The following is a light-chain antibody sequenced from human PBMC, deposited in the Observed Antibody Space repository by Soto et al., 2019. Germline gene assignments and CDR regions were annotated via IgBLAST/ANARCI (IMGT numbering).Light chain of an antibody. Sequence: QPVLTQPPSASGTPGQRVTISCSGSSSNIGSNTVNWYQQLPGTAPKLLIYSNNQRPSGVPDRFSGSKSGTSASLAISGLQSEDEADYYCAAWDDSLNDDVFGTGTQLTVL. CDR2: SNN. CDR1: SSNIGSNT. V-gene: IGLV1-44*01. CDR3: AAWDDSLNDDV. J-gene: IGLJ1*01.